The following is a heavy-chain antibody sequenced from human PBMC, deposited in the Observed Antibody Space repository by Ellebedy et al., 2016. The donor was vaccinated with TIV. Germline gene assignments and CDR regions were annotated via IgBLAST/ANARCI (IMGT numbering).Heavy chain of an antibody. CDR2: INPSGGST. D-gene: IGHD3-10*01. CDR3: ATGDPSVY. CDR1: GYTFTDYY. Sequence: ASVKVSCXASGYTFTDYYMHWVRQAPGQGLEWMGIINPSGGSTTYAQRFQDRVTMTEDTSTDTAYMELSSLRSEDTAVYYCATGDPSVYWGQGTLVTVSS. V-gene: IGHV1-46*01. J-gene: IGHJ4*02.